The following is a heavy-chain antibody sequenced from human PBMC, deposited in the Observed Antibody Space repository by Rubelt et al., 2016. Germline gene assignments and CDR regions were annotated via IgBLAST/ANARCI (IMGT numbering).Heavy chain of an antibody. CDR3: ARLGPKWLQQRPFDY. Sequence: QVQLQQGGAGLLKPSETLSLTCAVYGGSFSGYYWSWIRQPPGKGLEWIGEINLGGSSNYNPSLKTRVTISVDTSKNQFSLTVNSVTAAVTAIYYGARLGPKWLQQRPFDYWGQGSLVIVSS. D-gene: IGHD5-24*01. V-gene: IGHV4-34*02. CDR2: INLGGSS. CDR1: GGSFSGYY. J-gene: IGHJ4*02.